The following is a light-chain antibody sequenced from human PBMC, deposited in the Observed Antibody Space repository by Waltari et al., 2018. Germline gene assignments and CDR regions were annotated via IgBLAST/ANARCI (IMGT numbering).Light chain of an antibody. J-gene: IGLJ2*01. V-gene: IGLV2-11*01. Sequence: QSALTQPRSVSGSPGQSVTISGTVTSSDVGGCTYVSWYQQHPGKAPKLMIYDVSKRPSGVPDRFSGSKSGNTASLTISGLQAEDEADYYCCSYAGSYTLVFGGGTKLTVL. CDR1: SSDVGGCTY. CDR3: CSYAGSYTLV. CDR2: DVS.